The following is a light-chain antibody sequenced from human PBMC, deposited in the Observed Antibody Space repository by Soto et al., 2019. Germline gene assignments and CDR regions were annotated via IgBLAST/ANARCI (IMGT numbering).Light chain of an antibody. CDR2: EGS. V-gene: IGLV2-23*01. CDR1: SSDVGSYNL. Sequence: QSALTQPASVSGSPGQSITISCTGTSSDVGSYNLVSWYQQQPGKAPKLMIYEGSKRPSGVSNRFSGSKSGNTASLTISGPQAEDEADYYCCSYAGSSTWGFGGGTKVTVL. J-gene: IGLJ3*02. CDR3: CSYAGSSTWG.